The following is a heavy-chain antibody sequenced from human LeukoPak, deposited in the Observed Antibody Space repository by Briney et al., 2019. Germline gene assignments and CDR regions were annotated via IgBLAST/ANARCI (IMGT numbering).Heavy chain of an antibody. Sequence: SETLSLTSTVSGGSISSYYWSWIRQPPGKGLEWIGYIYYSGSTNYNPSLKSRVTISVDTSKNQFSLKLSSVPAADTAVYYCARALLWFGEFGNWFDPWGQGTLVTVSS. V-gene: IGHV4-59*01. CDR2: IYYSGST. J-gene: IGHJ5*02. CDR1: GGSISSYY. CDR3: ARALLWFGEFGNWFDP. D-gene: IGHD3-10*01.